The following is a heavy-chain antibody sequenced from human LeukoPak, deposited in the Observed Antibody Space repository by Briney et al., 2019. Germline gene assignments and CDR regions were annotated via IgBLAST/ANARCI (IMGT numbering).Heavy chain of an antibody. CDR3: AKVPLGSGSYYPYYYYMDV. D-gene: IGHD1-26*01. V-gene: IGHV3-23*01. Sequence: GGSLRLSCAASGFTFSTYAMTWVRQAPGKGLEWVSGISGSDSSTHYADSVKGRFTISRDSSKNTLYLQMNSLRAEDTAVYYCAKVPLGSGSYYPYYYYMDVWGQGTTVTVSS. CDR1: GFTFSTYA. J-gene: IGHJ6*03. CDR2: ISGSDSST.